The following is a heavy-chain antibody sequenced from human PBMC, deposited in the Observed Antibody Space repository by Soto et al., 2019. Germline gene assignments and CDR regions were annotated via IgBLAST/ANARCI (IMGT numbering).Heavy chain of an antibody. Sequence: ASVKVSCKASRYTFTNFHMHWARQAPGQGPEWMGIINPTDGSTTYAQRFRGRVTMTRDMSTSKFYMELSSLTSEDTAVYYCARRADSGSFWDFFAHWGQGALVTVSS. J-gene: IGHJ4*02. D-gene: IGHD1-26*01. CDR1: RYTFTNFH. V-gene: IGHV1-46*01. CDR2: INPTDGST. CDR3: ARRADSGSFWDFFAH.